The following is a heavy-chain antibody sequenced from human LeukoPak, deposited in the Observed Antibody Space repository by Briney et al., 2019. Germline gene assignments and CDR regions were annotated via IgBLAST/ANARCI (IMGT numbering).Heavy chain of an antibody. J-gene: IGHJ4*02. CDR3: AREIIAAAPFDY. V-gene: IGHV3-30*04. Sequence: GRSLRLSCAASGFTFSSYAMHWVRQAPGKGLEWVAVISYDGSNKYYADSVKGRFTISRDNPKNTLYLQMNSLRAEDTAVYYCAREIIAAAPFDYWGQGTLVTVSS. CDR2: ISYDGSNK. CDR1: GFTFSSYA. D-gene: IGHD6-13*01.